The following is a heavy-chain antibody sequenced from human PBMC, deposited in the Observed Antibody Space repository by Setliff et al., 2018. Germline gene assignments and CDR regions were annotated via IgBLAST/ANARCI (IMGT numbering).Heavy chain of an antibody. Sequence: ASVKVSCKASGFTFRNYAISWVRQAPGQGLEWMGWISAYNGDTTYTQNLQGRVTLTTDTSTTTAYMELGSLTTDDTAVYYCARVESMVRGKNILRHFDYWGQGIQVTVSS. D-gene: IGHD3-10*01. J-gene: IGHJ4*02. CDR1: GFTFRNYA. CDR3: ARVESMVRGKNILRHFDY. V-gene: IGHV1-18*01. CDR2: ISAYNGDT.